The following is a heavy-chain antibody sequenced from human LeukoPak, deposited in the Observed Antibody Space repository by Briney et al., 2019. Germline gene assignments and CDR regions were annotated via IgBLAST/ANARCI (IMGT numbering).Heavy chain of an antibody. D-gene: IGHD2-2*01. CDR3: ARGVCSSTSCYVGTIWFDP. Sequence: GGTLRLSCAASGFTFSSYGMSWVRQAPGKGLEWVSAISGSGGSTYYADSVKGRFTISRDNSKNTLYLQMNSLRAEDTAVYYCARGVCSSTSCYVGTIWFDPWGQGTLVTVSS. J-gene: IGHJ5*02. CDR2: ISGSGGST. V-gene: IGHV3-23*01. CDR1: GFTFSSYG.